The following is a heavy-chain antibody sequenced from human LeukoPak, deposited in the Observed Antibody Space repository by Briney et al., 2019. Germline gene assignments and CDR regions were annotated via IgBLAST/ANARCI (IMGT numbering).Heavy chain of an antibody. D-gene: IGHD1-26*01. CDR1: GFTFSSYA. J-gene: IGHJ4*02. CDR3: AKDRAGASPLDY. Sequence: GGSLRLSCAASGFTFSSYAMSWVRQAPGKGLEWVAVISYDGSNKYYADSVKGRFTISRDNSKNTLYLQMNSLRAEDTAVYYCAKDRAGASPLDYWGQGTLVTVSS. CDR2: ISYDGSNK. V-gene: IGHV3-30*18.